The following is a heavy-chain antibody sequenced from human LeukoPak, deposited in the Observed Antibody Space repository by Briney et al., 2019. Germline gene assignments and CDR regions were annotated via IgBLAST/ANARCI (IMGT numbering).Heavy chain of an antibody. CDR3: ARGCTESKVGATEVHSFDY. CDR1: GGSFSGYY. V-gene: IGHV4-34*01. D-gene: IGHD1-26*01. CDR2: INHSGST. J-gene: IGHJ4*02. Sequence: PSETLSLTCAVYGGSFSGYYWSWIRQPPGKGLEWIGEINHSGSTNYNPSLKSRVTISVDTSKNQFSLKLSSVTAADTAVYYCARGCTESKVGATEVHSFDYWGQGTLVTVSS.